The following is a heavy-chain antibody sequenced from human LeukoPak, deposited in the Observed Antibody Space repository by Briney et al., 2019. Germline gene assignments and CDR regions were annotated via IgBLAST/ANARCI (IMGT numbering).Heavy chain of an antibody. CDR2: ISGRGGDT. J-gene: IGHJ4*02. CDR1: GFTFSNYG. D-gene: IGHD1-26*01. Sequence: GGSLRLSCAASGFTFSNYGMGWVRQTPGKGLEWLSTISGRGGDTDYADSVKGRFIISRDSSENTLYLQMHSLGVEDTGVYYCAKGLWASTVGATGIFFDYWGQGIQVTVSS. CDR3: AKGLWASTVGATGIFFDY. V-gene: IGHV3-23*01.